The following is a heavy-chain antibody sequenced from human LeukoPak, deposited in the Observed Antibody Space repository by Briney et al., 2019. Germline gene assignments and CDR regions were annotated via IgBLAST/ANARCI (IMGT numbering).Heavy chain of an antibody. CDR1: GYTFTSYG. V-gene: IGHV1-18*01. Sequence: ASVKVSCKASGYTFTSYGISWVRQAPGQGLEWMEWISAYNGNTNYAQKLQGRVTMTEDTSTDTAYMELSSLRSEDTAVYYCASSSTVTTHYYYYYYMDVWGKGTTVTVSS. CDR3: ASSSTVTTHYYYYYYMDV. CDR2: ISAYNGNT. D-gene: IGHD4-17*01. J-gene: IGHJ6*03.